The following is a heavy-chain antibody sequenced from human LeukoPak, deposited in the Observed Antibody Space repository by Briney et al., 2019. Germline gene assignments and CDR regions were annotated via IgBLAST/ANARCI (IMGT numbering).Heavy chain of an antibody. D-gene: IGHD6-19*01. Sequence: SQTLSLTCAISGARFSSNTAAWNWISQSPSQGLEWLGGTYYRSKWYNDYAVSVKGRISINPDTSKNQFSLQLNSVTPEDTAVYYCAREECLVPNWHFDLWGRGTLVTVSS. CDR2: TYYRSKWYN. CDR1: GARFSSNTAA. CDR3: AREECLVPNWHFDL. J-gene: IGHJ2*01. V-gene: IGHV6-1*01.